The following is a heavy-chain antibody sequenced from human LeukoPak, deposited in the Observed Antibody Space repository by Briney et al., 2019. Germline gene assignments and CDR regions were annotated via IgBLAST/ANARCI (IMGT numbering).Heavy chain of an antibody. CDR2: ISAYNGNT. CDR1: GYTFTSYG. J-gene: IGHJ4*02. V-gene: IGHV1-18*01. D-gene: IGHD3-10*01. Sequence: ASVKVSCKASGYTFTSYGISWVRQAPGQGLEWMGWISAYNGNTNYAQKFQGRVTMTRDTSISTAYMELSRLRSDDTAVYYCATIGSGSYLAFDYWGQGTLVTVSS. CDR3: ATIGSGSYLAFDY.